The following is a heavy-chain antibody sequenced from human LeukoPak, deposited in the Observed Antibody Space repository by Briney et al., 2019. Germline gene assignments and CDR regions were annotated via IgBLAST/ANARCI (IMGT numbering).Heavy chain of an antibody. V-gene: IGHV4-34*01. Sequence: DPSETLSLTCAVYGGSFSGYYWSWIRQPPGKGLEWIGEINHSGSTNYNPSLKSRVTISVDTSKNQFSLKLSSVTAADTAVYYCARGPYYYGSGRGRWDWGQGTLVTVSS. CDR2: INHSGST. J-gene: IGHJ4*02. CDR3: ARGPYYYGSGRGRWD. CDR1: GGSFSGYY. D-gene: IGHD3-10*01.